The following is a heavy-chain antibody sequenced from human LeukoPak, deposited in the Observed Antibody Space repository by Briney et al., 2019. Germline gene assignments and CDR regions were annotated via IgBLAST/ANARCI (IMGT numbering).Heavy chain of an antibody. D-gene: IGHD3-3*01. J-gene: IGHJ4*02. CDR3: ARGSPYYDFWSGYYPPYYFDY. V-gene: IGHV4-34*01. CDR2: INHSGST. CDR1: GGSFSGYY. Sequence: SETLSLTCAVYGGSFSGYYWSWIRQPPGKGLEWIGEINHSGSTNYNPSLKSRVTISVDTSKNQFSLKLSSVTAADTAVYYCARGSPYYDFWSGYYPPYYFDYWGQGTLVTVSS.